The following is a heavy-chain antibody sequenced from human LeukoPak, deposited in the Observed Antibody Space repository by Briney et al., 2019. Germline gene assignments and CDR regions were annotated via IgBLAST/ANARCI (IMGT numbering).Heavy chain of an antibody. V-gene: IGHV1-46*01. J-gene: IGHJ4*02. CDR3: ARSGCSGGSCFFDY. CDR2: INPSDGST. Sequence: ASVKVSCKASGYTFTDYYIHWVRQAPGQGLEWMGIINPSDGSTSYAQKFQGRVTMTRDMSTSTVYMELSSLRSDDTAVYYCARSGCSGGSCFFDYWGQGTLVTVSS. D-gene: IGHD2-15*01. CDR1: GYTFTDYY.